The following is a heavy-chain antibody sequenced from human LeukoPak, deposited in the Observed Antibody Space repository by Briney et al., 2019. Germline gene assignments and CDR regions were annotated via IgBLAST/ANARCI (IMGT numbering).Heavy chain of an antibody. CDR3: ARGAHSSSWYVNY. CDR1: GFTVSSNY. V-gene: IGHV3-66*01. Sequence: GGSLRLSCAASGFTVSSNYMSWVRQAPGKGLEWVSVIYSGGSTYYADSVKGRFTISRDNSKNTLYLQMNSLRAEDTAVYYCARGAHSSSWYVNYWGQGTLVTVSS. J-gene: IGHJ4*02. D-gene: IGHD6-13*01. CDR2: IYSGGST.